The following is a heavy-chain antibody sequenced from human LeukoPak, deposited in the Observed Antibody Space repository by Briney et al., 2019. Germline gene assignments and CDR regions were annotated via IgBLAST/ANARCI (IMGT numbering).Heavy chain of an antibody. D-gene: IGHD1-26*01. V-gene: IGHV3-7*01. CDR1: GFTFSNYW. CDR3: ARDKIVGATFLDY. J-gene: IGHJ4*02. CDR2: IKQDESER. Sequence: GGSLRLSCAASGFTFSNYWMSWVRQAPGKGLEWVANIKQDESERYYVDSVKGRFTISRDNAKNSLYLQMNSLRAEDTAVYYCARDKIVGATFLDYWGQGTLVTVSS.